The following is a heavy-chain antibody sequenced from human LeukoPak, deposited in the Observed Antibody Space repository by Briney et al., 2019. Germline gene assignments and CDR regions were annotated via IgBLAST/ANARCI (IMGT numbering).Heavy chain of an antibody. D-gene: IGHD3-10*01. V-gene: IGHV4-59*01. CDR1: GGSISSDY. Sequence: SETLSLTCSVSGGSISSDYWSWIRQPPGRGLEWIGYIHHTGNTNYNPSLKSRVTISVDMSKNQFSMKLTSVTAADTAVYYCARGVLLTNWGQGTLVTVSS. CDR2: IHHTGNT. CDR3: ARGVLLTN. J-gene: IGHJ4*02.